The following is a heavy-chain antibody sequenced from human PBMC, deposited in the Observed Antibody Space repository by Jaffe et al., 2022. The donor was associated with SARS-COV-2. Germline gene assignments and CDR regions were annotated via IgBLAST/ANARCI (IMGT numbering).Heavy chain of an antibody. J-gene: IGHJ4*02. Sequence: QVQLVESGGGVVQPGRSLRLSCAASGFTFSSYGMHWVRQAPGKGLEWVAVIWYDGSNKYYADSVKGRFTISRDNSKNTLYLQMNSLRAEDTAVYYCARDYCSGGSCYSLAGFDYWGQGTLVTVSS. CDR1: GFTFSSYG. V-gene: IGHV3-33*01. CDR2: IWYDGSNK. D-gene: IGHD2-15*01. CDR3: ARDYCSGGSCYSLAGFDY.